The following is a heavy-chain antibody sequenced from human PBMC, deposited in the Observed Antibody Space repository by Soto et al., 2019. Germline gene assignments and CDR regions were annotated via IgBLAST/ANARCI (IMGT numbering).Heavy chain of an antibody. CDR3: THRRAGLNGV. CDR1: GFSLNTSGVG. CDR2: IYWNDDK. V-gene: IGHV2-5*01. D-gene: IGHD2-8*01. Sequence: SGPTLVNPTQTLTLTCTFSGFSLNTSGVGVGWIRRPPGKALEWLALIYWNDDKRYSPSLKSRLTITKDTSKNQVVLTMTTMDPVDTTTYYCTHRRAGLNGVWGQGTLVTVSS. J-gene: IGHJ4*02.